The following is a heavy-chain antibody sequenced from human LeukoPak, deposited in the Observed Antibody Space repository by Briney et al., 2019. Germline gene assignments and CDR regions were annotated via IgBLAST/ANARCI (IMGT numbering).Heavy chain of an antibody. CDR2: INYSGST. CDR1: GASFSGYY. V-gene: IGHV4-34*01. Sequence: KASETLSLTCAVYGASFSGYYWSWIRQPPGKGLEWVGEINYSGSTNYNPSLKSRVTISVDTSKNQFSLKLSSVTAADTAVYYCARLTGYRIESAFDIWGQGTMVTVSS. CDR3: ARLTGYRIESAFDI. D-gene: IGHD3-9*01. J-gene: IGHJ3*02.